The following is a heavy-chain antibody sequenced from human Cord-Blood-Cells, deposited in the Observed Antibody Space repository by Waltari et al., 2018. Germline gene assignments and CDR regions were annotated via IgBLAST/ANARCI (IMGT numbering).Heavy chain of an antibody. CDR3: ARGAIAAAGTPYQPRLFDY. CDR2: INHGGST. J-gene: IGHJ4*02. D-gene: IGHD6-13*01. V-gene: IGHV4-34*01. CDR1: GGSFSGYY. Sequence: QVQLQQWGAGLLKPSETLSLTCAVYGGSFSGYYWSWIRQPPGKGLEWMGEINHGGSTNYTPSLKSRVTISVDTSKNQFSLKLSSVTAADTAVYYCARGAIAAAGTPYQPRLFDYWGQGTLVTVSS.